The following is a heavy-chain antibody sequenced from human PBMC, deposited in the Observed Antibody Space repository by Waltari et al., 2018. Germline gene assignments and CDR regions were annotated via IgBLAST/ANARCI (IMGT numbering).Heavy chain of an antibody. Sequence: QVQLQQWGAGLLKPSATLSLTCAVYVWSFSGYYWSWIRQPPGKGLEWLGEIKHSGSTNYNPSLKSRVTISVDTSKNQFSLKLSSVTAADTAVYYCANFYGDYGNGMDVWGQGTTVTVSS. D-gene: IGHD4-17*01. J-gene: IGHJ6*02. CDR1: VWSFSGYY. CDR2: IKHSGST. V-gene: IGHV4-34*01. CDR3: ANFYGDYGNGMDV.